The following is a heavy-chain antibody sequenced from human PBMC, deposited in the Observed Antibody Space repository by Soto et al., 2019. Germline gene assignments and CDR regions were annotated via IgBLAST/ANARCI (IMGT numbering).Heavy chain of an antibody. CDR3: ARVTRGSTTPYYYYYMDV. J-gene: IGHJ6*03. CDR2: MNPNSGNT. Sequence: ASVKVSCKASGYTFTSYDINWVRQATGQGLEWMGWMNPNSGNTGYAQKFQGRVTMTRNTSISTAYMELSSLRSEDTAVYYCARVTRGSTTPYYYYYMDVWGKGTTVTVSS. D-gene: IGHD1-1*01. CDR1: GYTFTSYD. V-gene: IGHV1-8*01.